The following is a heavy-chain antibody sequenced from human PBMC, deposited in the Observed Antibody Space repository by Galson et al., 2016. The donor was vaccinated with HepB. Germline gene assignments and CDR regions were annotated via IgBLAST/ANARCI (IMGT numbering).Heavy chain of an antibody. CDR2: INHGGSA. V-gene: IGHV4-34*01. CDR1: GGSFSGYY. J-gene: IGHJ5*02. D-gene: IGHD6-19*01. CDR3: ARTQAVAGPNWFDP. Sequence: SETLSLTCGVSGGSFSGYYGSWIRQPPGKGLEWIGEINHGGSANYNPSLKSRVTFSVDTSKNQFSLKLRSVTAADTAIYYCARTQAVAGPNWFDPWGQGTLVGVSS.